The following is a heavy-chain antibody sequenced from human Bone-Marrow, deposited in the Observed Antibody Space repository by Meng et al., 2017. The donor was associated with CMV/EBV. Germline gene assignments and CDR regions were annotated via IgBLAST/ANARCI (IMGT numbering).Heavy chain of an antibody. CDR1: GFTFSSYE. CDR3: ARDREILDYSGMDV. Sequence: GESLRLSCAASGFTFSSYEMNWVRQAPGKGLEWVSYISSSGSTIYYADSVKGRFTISRDNAKNSLYLQMNSLRAEDTAVYYCARDREILDYSGMDVWGQGTTVTVSS. V-gene: IGHV3-48*03. D-gene: IGHD4/OR15-4a*01. J-gene: IGHJ6*02. CDR2: ISSSGSTI.